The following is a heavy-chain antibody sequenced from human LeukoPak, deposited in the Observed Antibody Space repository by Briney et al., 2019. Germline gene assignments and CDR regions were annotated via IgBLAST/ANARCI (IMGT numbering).Heavy chain of an antibody. V-gene: IGHV3-21*01. CDR1: GFTFSSYS. D-gene: IGHD6-13*01. Sequence: GGSLRLSCAASGFTFSSYSMNWVRQAPGKGLEWGSSIISSSSYIYNADSVKGRFTISTDNAKNSLYLQMNSLRAEDTAVYYCARATSHTRYSSRLYWYFDLWGRGTPVTVSS. J-gene: IGHJ2*01. CDR3: ARATSHTRYSSRLYWYFDL. CDR2: IISSSSYI.